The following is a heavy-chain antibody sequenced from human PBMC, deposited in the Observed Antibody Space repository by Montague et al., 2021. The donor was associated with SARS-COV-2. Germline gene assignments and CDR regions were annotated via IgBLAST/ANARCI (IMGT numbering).Heavy chain of an antibody. Sequence: SETLSLTCTVSGGSISSSSYYWAWIRQPPGKGLEWIGSIYYRGSTYYNPSLKSRVFISVDTSKNQLSLTLTSVAAADTAEYYCARRASSFDNWFDLWGQGALVTVSS. CDR3: ARRASSFDNWFDL. D-gene: IGHD3-10*01. V-gene: IGHV4-39*01. CDR1: GGSISSSSYY. J-gene: IGHJ5*02. CDR2: IYYRGST.